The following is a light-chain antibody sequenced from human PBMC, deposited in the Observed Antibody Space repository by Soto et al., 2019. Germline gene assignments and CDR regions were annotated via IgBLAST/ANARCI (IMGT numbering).Light chain of an antibody. Sequence: QSALTQSPSASGSPGQSVTISCTGTSSVVGNYKYVSWYQQHPGKAPKLMIYEVSKRPSGVPDRFSGSKSGNTASLTVSGLQAEDEADYYCSSYAGSNNWVFGGGTKLTVL. CDR2: EVS. CDR1: SSVVGNYKY. J-gene: IGLJ3*02. V-gene: IGLV2-8*01. CDR3: SSYAGSNNWV.